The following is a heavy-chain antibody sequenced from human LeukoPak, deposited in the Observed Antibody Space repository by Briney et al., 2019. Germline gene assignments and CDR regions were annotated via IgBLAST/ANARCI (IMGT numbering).Heavy chain of an antibody. CDR3: AKSETFHYYDSSGPLYYFDY. J-gene: IGHJ4*02. V-gene: IGHV1-8*01. Sequence: ASVKVSCKASGYTFTSYDINWVRQATGQGLEWMGWMNPNSGNTGYAQKFQGRVTMTRNTSISTAYMELSSLRSEDTAVYYCAKSETFHYYDSSGPLYYFDYWGQGTLVTVSS. CDR1: GYTFTSYD. CDR2: MNPNSGNT. D-gene: IGHD3-22*01.